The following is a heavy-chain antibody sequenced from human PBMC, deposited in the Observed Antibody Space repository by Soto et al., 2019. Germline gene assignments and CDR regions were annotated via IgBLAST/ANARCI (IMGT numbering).Heavy chain of an antibody. CDR1: GFTFSSYA. CDR2: ISGSGGST. V-gene: IGHV3-23*01. Sequence: VGSLRLSGAASGFTFSSYAMSWVRQAPGKGLEWVSAISGSGGSTYYADSVKGRFTISRDNSKNTLYLQMNSLRAEDTAVYYCAKEGYCTNGVCHNWFDPWGQGTLVTVSS. D-gene: IGHD2-8*01. J-gene: IGHJ5*02. CDR3: AKEGYCTNGVCHNWFDP.